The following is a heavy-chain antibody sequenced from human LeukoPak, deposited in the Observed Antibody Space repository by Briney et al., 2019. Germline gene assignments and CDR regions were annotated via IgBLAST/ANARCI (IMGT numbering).Heavy chain of an antibody. CDR3: ARHAQSPYSGSFDY. D-gene: IGHD1-26*01. CDR2: IYYSGST. J-gene: IGHJ4*02. V-gene: IGHV4-59*01. CDR1: GGSISSYY. Sequence: SETLSLTCTVSGGSISSYYWSWIRQPPGKGLEWIGYIYYSGSTNYNPSLKSRVTISVDTSKNQFSLKLTSLTAADTAVYYCARHAQSPYSGSFDYWGQGTLVTVSS.